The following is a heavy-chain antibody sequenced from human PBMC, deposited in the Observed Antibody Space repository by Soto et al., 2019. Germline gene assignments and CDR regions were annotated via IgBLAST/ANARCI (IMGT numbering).Heavy chain of an antibody. CDR2: IYYSGSS. Sequence: SETLSLTCSVSGGSLTSHYCSWFRQPPGKGLEWLGYIYYSGSSYYNPSLKSRITISVDTSKNQFSLNLSSVTAADTAVYYCARDRERGYSYGYFDYWGQGTLVTVSS. D-gene: IGHD5-18*01. J-gene: IGHJ4*02. V-gene: IGHV4-59*11. CDR3: ARDRERGYSYGYFDY. CDR1: GGSLTSHY.